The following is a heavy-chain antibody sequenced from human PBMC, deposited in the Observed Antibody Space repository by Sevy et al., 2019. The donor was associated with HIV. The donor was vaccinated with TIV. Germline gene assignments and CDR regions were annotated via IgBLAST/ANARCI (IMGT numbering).Heavy chain of an antibody. D-gene: IGHD4-17*01. CDR1: GGSISSGAYS. V-gene: IGHV4-30-2*01. CDR2: IFHTEST. Sequence: SETLSLTCAVSGGSISSGAYSWNWIRQPPGKGVEWIGYIFHTESTYYNPSLKSRVTISVDRSKNQFSLKLTSVTAADSAVYYCARDGGTVTTPGYFDYWCQGTLVTVSS. CDR3: ARDGGTVTTPGYFDY. J-gene: IGHJ4*02.